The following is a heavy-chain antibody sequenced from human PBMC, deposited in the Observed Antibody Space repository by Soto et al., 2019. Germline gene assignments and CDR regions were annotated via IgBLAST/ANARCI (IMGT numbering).Heavy chain of an antibody. CDR3: AREPTYYYDSSGYKLGY. CDR2: IYYSGST. J-gene: IGHJ4*02. V-gene: IGHV4-31*03. D-gene: IGHD3-22*01. Sequence: SSETLSLTCTVSGGSISSGGYYWSWIRQHPGKGLEWIGYIYYSGSTYYNPSLKSRVTISVDTSKNQFSLKLSSVTAADTAVYYCAREPTYYYDSSGYKLGYWGQGTLVTVSS. CDR1: GGSISSGGYY.